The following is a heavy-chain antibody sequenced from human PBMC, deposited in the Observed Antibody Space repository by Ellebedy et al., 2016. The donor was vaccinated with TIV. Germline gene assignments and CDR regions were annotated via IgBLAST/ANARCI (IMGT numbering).Heavy chain of an antibody. D-gene: IGHD2-15*01. V-gene: IGHV3-23*01. CDR3: ARCCSSGSCYYYYVMDV. CDR2: MSGSGGRL. CDR1: GFTFSSYA. J-gene: IGHJ6*02. Sequence: PGGSLRLSCAASGFTFSSYAMSWVRQAPGKGLEWVSTMSGSGGRLYHADSVKGRFTISRDNSNNTLYLQMTSLRDEDTAVYYCARCCSSGSCYYYYVMDVWGQGTTVTVSS.